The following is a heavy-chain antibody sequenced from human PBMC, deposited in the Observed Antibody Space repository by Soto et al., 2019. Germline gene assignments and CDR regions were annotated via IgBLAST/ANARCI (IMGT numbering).Heavy chain of an antibody. CDR2: ISDSGHYI. Sequence: GGPLRLADSAAESAFSTYGVTWVFPPPGKGMARLSSISDSGHYIYYADSVKGRFTISRDNAKNSLFLQMNSLRGEETAVYYFARSGLELPSAASHWFDRCGHATLVTVPS. D-gene: IGHD2-15*01. CDR1: ESAFSTYG. V-gene: IGHV3-21*01. J-gene: IGHJ5*02. CDR3: ARSGLELPSAASHWFDR.